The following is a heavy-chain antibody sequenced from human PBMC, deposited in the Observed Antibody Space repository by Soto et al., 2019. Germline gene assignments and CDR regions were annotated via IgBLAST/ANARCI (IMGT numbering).Heavy chain of an antibody. V-gene: IGHV1-18*01. CDR2: ISAHNGNT. Sequence: QVHLVQSGAEVKKPGASVKVSCTGSGYAFTTYGLTWVRQAPGQGLEWMGWISAHNGNTNYAQKLQGRVTVTRDTSTSTAYMELRSLSSDDTAVYYCARGRYGDYWGQGALVTVSS. J-gene: IGHJ4*02. CDR1: GYAFTTYG. D-gene: IGHD1-1*01. CDR3: ARGRYGDY.